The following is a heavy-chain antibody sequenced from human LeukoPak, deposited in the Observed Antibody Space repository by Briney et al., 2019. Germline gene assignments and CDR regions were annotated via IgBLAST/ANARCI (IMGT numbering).Heavy chain of an antibody. V-gene: IGHV3-48*03. J-gene: IGHJ4*02. CDR2: ISNGGCTI. CDR3: AKGSSGWRYYFDC. CDR1: GFTFSSYE. Sequence: GGSLTVSCAASGFTFSSYEMNWVRQAPGKGLEWVSYISNGGCTIYYADSVKGRFTISSDNANNSLYLQMNSLRAEDTAGYYCAKGSSGWRYYFDCWGQGTMVTVPS. D-gene: IGHD6-19*01.